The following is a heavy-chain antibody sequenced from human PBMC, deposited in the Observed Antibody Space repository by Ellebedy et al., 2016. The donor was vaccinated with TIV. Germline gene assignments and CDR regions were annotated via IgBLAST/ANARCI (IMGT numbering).Heavy chain of an antibody. Sequence: GESLKISXAASGFSFSDHYMEWVRQVPGKGLEWVGRSRNKANGYSPVYAASVEGRFTISRAESKKSLYLQMNSLKTEDTAVYYCARGPPGMVPAGNIAYYHPMDVWGQGTPVTVSS. CDR3: ARGPPGMVPAGNIAYYHPMDV. J-gene: IGHJ6*02. V-gene: IGHV3-72*01. D-gene: IGHD2-2*01. CDR2: SRNKANGYSP. CDR1: GFSFSDHY.